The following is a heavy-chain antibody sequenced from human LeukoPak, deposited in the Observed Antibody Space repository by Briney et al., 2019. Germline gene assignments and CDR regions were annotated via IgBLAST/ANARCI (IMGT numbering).Heavy chain of an antibody. D-gene: IGHD3-10*01. CDR3: ARDRDYYYGSGSYYYY. V-gene: IGHV4-34*01. J-gene: IGHJ4*02. CDR2: INHSGST. CDR1: GGSFSGYY. Sequence: SETLSLTCAVYGGSFSGYYWSSIRQPPGKGLEWIGEINHSGSTNYNPSLKSRVTISVDTSKNQFSLKLSSVTAADTAVYYCARDRDYYYGSGSYYYYWGQGTLVTVSS.